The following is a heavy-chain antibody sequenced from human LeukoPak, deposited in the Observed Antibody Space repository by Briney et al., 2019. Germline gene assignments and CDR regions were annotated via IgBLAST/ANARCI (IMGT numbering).Heavy chain of an antibody. CDR1: GGSISSGGYY. J-gene: IGHJ4*02. CDR3: ARGLRGAVGFDY. V-gene: IGHV4-30-2*01. Sequence: PSETLSLTCTVSGGSISSGGYYWSWIRQPPGKGLEWIGYIYHSGSTYYNPSLKSRVTISVDRSKNQFSLKLSSVTAADTAVYYCARGLRGAVGFDYWGQGTLVTVSS. D-gene: IGHD3-10*01. CDR2: IYHSGST.